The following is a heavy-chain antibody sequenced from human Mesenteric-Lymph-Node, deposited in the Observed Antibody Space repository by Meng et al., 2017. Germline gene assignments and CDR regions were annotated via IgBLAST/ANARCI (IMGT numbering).Heavy chain of an antibody. CDR2: IKSKTDGGTT. CDR1: GFTFSNAW. V-gene: IGHV3-15*01. D-gene: IGHD6-19*01. Sequence: GESLKISCAASGFTFSNAWMSWVRQAPGKGLEWVGRIKSKTDGGTTDYAAPVKGRFTISRDDSKNTLYLQMNSLKTEDTAVYYCTTDEGSIAVAGGYFDYWGQGTLVTVSS. CDR3: TTDEGSIAVAGGYFDY. J-gene: IGHJ4*02.